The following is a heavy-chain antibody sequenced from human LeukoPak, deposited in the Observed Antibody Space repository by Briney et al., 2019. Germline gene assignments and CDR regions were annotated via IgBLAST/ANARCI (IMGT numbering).Heavy chain of an antibody. CDR2: IKEDGSEK. V-gene: IGHV3-7*01. J-gene: IGHJ4*02. CDR3: ARELSYFDY. CDR1: GFTFSDYY. Sequence: PGGSLRLSWAASGFTFSDYYMSWVRQARGKGLEWVANIKEDGSEKYYVDSVKGRFTISRDNAKNSLYLQMNSLRAEDTAVYYCARELSYFDYWGQGTLVTVSS.